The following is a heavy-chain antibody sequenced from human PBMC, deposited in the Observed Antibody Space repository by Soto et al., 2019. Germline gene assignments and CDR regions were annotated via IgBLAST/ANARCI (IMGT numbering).Heavy chain of an antibody. CDR1: GFSFRSDW. V-gene: IGHV3-7*04. CDR3: SGGVGDAF. J-gene: IGHJ4*02. Sequence: EDQLVESGGGLVQPGGSLRLTCAVSGFSFRSDWMNWVRQAPGKGLEWVAHTNQDGSEKYYLDSVKGRFTIFRDNAKNSLYLQMNSLRAEDTAVYSCSGGVGDAFWGQGTLVTVSS. CDR2: TNQDGSEK. D-gene: IGHD1-26*01.